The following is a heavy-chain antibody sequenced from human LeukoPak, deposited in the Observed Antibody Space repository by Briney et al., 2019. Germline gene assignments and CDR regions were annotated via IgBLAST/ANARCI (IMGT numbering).Heavy chain of an antibody. CDR3: ARDYKYAFDN. CDR2: IGIDSGNT. J-gene: IGHJ4*02. Sequence: GGSLRLSCAASGFTFSDYSMNWVRQAPGKGLEWISYIGIDSGNTNYADSVKGRFTISGDKAKKSLYLQMNSLRVEYTAVYYCARDYKYAFDNWGQGTLVTVSS. D-gene: IGHD5-24*01. CDR1: GFTFSDYS. V-gene: IGHV3-48*01.